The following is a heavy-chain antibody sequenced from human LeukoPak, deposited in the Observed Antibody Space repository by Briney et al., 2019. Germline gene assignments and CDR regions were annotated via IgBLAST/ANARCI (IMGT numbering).Heavy chain of an antibody. CDR1: PFTFKNYW. V-gene: IGHV3-74*03. CDR3: ATAWSY. Sequence: AGSLRLSCVASPFTFKNYWMRWVRHAPGRGLVWLSYISPDGSSTMYADYVRGRFTISRDNAKNTLYLQMNSLRADDTAGYFCATAWSYWGQGTLVTASS. CDR2: ISPDGSST. J-gene: IGHJ4*02. D-gene: IGHD2-21*02.